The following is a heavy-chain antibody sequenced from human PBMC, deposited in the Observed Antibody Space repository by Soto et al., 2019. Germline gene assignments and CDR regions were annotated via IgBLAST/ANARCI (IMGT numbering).Heavy chain of an antibody. CDR3: ARLDYDILTGYYGTLNFDY. D-gene: IGHD3-9*01. CDR2: ISYDGSNK. J-gene: IGHJ4*02. Sequence: PGGSLRLSCAASGFTFSSYAMHWVRQAPGKGLEWVAVISYDGSNKYYADSVKGRFTISRDNAKNTLYLQMNSLRAEDTAVYYCARLDYDILTGYYGTLNFDYWGQGTLVTVSS. CDR1: GFTFSSYA. V-gene: IGHV3-30-3*01.